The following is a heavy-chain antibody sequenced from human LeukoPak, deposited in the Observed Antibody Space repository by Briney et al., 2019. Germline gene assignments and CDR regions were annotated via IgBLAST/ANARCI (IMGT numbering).Heavy chain of an antibody. V-gene: IGHV1-18*01. CDR3: ARDPGIAAAGHLDY. D-gene: IGHD6-13*01. J-gene: IGHJ4*02. CDR1: GYTFTSYG. CDR2: ISAYNGNT. Sequence: ASVKVSCKASGYTFTSYGISWVRQAPGQGLEWMGWISAYNGNTNYAQKLQGRVTMTTDISTSTAYMELRSLRSDDTAVYYCARDPGIAAAGHLDYWGQGTLVTVSS.